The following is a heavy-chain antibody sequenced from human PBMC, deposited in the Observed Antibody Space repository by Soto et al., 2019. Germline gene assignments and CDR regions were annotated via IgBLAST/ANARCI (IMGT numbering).Heavy chain of an antibody. CDR1: GFTFTSYW. CDR2: IKQDGGEK. V-gene: IGHV3-7*01. CDR3: ARPARECSSPGCAN. J-gene: IGHJ4*02. D-gene: IGHD2-2*01. Sequence: GGSLRLSCAASGFTFTSYWMTWVRQAPGKGLEWVANIKQDGGEKYYVGSVKGRFTISRDNAENSLYLQMTSLRAEDTAVYYCARPARECSSPGCANWGQGTQVTVSS.